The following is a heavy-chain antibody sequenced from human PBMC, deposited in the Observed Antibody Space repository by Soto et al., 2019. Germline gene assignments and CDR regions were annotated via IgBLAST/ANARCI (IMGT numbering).Heavy chain of an antibody. CDR2: ISGYNGNT. V-gene: IGHV1-18*01. J-gene: IGHJ4*02. D-gene: IGHD2-2*01. CDR1: GYTSTSYG. CDR3: ARDLVVSGPFDY. Sequence: QVQLVQSGAEVKKPGASVKVSCKASGYTSTSYGISWVRQAPGQGLEWKGWISGYNGNTHAAQKLPGRVTMTTDSSTSTAYMELRSLRSDVTALYYCARDLVVSGPFDYWGQGTLVTVSS.